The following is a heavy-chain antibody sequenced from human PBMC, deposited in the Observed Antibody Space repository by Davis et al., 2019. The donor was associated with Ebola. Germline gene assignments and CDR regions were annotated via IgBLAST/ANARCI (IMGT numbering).Heavy chain of an antibody. Sequence: GGSLRLSCAASGFTFSSYEMNWVRQAPGKGLERVSYISSSGSTIYYADSVKGRFTISRDNAKNSLYLQMNSLRAEDTAVYYCARDSDGYDYIGYYYYGMDVWGQGTTVTVSS. CDR1: GFTFSSYE. D-gene: IGHD5-12*01. CDR2: ISSSGSTI. CDR3: ARDSDGYDYIGYYYYGMDV. V-gene: IGHV3-48*03. J-gene: IGHJ6*02.